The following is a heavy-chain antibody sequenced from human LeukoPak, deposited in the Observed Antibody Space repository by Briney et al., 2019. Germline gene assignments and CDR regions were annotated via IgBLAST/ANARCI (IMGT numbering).Heavy chain of an antibody. D-gene: IGHD3-9*01. Sequence: PGGSMRLSCEGSGFLFGSYAMHWVRQAPGKGLEWVAIISYDGSKTDYVDSVKGRFIVSRDNSKNTVYLEMKSLTGGDTAVYFCTCLYPTRAPDDWSDRWDRNWFDPWGQGTQVIVSS. J-gene: IGHJ5*02. CDR3: TCLYPTRAPDDWSDRWDRNWFDP. CDR2: ISYDGSKT. V-gene: IGHV3-30-3*01. CDR1: GFLFGSYA.